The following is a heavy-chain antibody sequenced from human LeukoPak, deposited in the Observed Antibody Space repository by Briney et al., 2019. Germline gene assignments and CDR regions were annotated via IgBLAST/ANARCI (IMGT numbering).Heavy chain of an antibody. J-gene: IGHJ4*02. V-gene: IGHV1-24*01. D-gene: IGHD6-13*01. CDR3: ATYAAAGTGGHFDY. CDR2: FDPEDGET. Sequence: ASVKFSCKVSGYTLTELSMHWVRQAPGKGLEWMGGFDPEDGETIYAQKFQGRVTMTEDTSTDTAYMELSSLRSEDTAVYYCATYAAAGTGGHFDYWGQGTLVTVSS. CDR1: GYTLTELS.